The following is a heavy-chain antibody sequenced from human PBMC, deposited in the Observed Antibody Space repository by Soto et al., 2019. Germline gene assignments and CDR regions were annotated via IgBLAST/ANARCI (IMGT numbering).Heavy chain of an antibody. CDR3: ARPTYDFGGGYYRGTAF. V-gene: IGHV1-8*01. D-gene: IGHD3-3*01. CDR2: MNPNSGNT. CDR1: GYTFTSYD. J-gene: IGHJ6*04. Sequence: GASAKVSCKASGYTFTSYDINWVRQATGQGLEWMGWMNPNSGNTGYAQKFQGRVTMTRNTSISTAYMELSSLRSEDTAVYYCARPTYDFGGGYYRGTAFWGKGPPVTVPS.